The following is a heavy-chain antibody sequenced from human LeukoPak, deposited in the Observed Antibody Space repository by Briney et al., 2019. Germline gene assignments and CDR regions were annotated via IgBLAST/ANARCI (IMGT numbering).Heavy chain of an antibody. J-gene: IGHJ4*02. CDR2: ISSSSSYI. D-gene: IGHD2-2*01. Sequence: PGGSLRLSCAASGFTFSSYSMNWVRQAPGKGLEWVSSISSSSSYIYYADSVKGRFTISRDNAKNSLYLQMNSLRAEDTAVYYCARGNRNVVVPAATRADYWGQGTLVTVSS. CDR1: GFTFSSYS. V-gene: IGHV3-21*01. CDR3: ARGNRNVVVPAATRADY.